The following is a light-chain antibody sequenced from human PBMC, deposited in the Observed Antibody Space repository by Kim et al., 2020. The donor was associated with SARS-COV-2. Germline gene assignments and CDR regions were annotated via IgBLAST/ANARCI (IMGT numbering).Light chain of an antibody. V-gene: IGLV4-69*01. CDR1: SGHSSYA. Sequence: SVQLTCTLSSGHSSYAIAWHQQQPEKGPRYLMKLNSDGSHSKGDGIPDRFSGSSSGAERYLTISSLQSEDEADYYCQTWGTGMGVFGGGTQLTVL. J-gene: IGLJ3*02. CDR2: LNSDGSH. CDR3: QTWGTGMGV.